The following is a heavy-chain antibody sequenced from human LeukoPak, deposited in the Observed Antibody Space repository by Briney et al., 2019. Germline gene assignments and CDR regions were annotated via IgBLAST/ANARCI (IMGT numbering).Heavy chain of an antibody. CDR2: INHSGST. D-gene: IGHD2-21*01. J-gene: IGHJ4*02. Sequence: PSETLSLTCAVYGGSFGGYYWSWIRQPPGKGLEWIGEINHSGSTNYNPSLKSRVTISVDTSKNQFSLKLSSVTAADTAVYYCARRGIRAPPDYWGQGTLVTVSS. CDR3: ARRGIRAPPDY. V-gene: IGHV4-34*01. CDR1: GGSFGGYY.